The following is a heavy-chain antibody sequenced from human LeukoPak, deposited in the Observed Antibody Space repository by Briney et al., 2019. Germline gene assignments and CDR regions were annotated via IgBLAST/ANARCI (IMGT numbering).Heavy chain of an antibody. J-gene: IGHJ3*02. CDR2: IYSGGST. CDR3: ARTLSDAFDI. Sequence: GGSLRLSCAASGFTVSSNYMSWVRQAPGKGLEWVSVIYSGGSTYYADSVKGRFTVSRDNSKNTLYLQMNSLRAEDTAVYYCARTLSDAFDIWGQGTMVTVSS. V-gene: IGHV3-53*01. CDR1: GFTVSSNY.